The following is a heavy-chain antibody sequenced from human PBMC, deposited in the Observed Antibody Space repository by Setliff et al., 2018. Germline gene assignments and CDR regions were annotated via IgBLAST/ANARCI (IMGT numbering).Heavy chain of an antibody. CDR2: IDPAGTEG. J-gene: IGHJ4*02. CDR3: ASATGY. Sequence: PGGSLRLSCAASGFTFSTYWMTWVRQAPGKGLEWVANIDPAGTEGYYVDSVKGRFTISRDNAKTSLYLEMNSLRADDTAVYFCASATGYWGQGNLVTVSS. V-gene: IGHV3-7*01. CDR1: GFTFSTYW.